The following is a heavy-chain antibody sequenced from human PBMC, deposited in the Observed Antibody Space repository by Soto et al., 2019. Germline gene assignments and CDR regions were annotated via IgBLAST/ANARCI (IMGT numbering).Heavy chain of an antibody. V-gene: IGHV4-39*01. D-gene: IGHD1-26*01. J-gene: IGHJ4*02. CDR3: ARLDALGSYLDY. CDR1: GGSISSSSYY. Sequence: PSETLSLTCTVSGGSISSSSYYWGWIRQPPGKGLEWIGSIYYSGSTYYNPSLKSRVTISVDTSKNQFSLKLSSVTAADTAVYYCARLDALGSYLDYWGQGTLVTVSS. CDR2: IYYSGST.